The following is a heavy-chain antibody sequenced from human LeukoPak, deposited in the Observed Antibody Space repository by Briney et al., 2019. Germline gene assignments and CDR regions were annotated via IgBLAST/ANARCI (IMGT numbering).Heavy chain of an antibody. V-gene: IGHV3-21*01. CDR1: GFTFSSYS. D-gene: IGHD3/OR15-3a*01. Sequence: KPGGSLRLSCAASGFTFSSYSMNWVRQAPGKGRGWASSFIGSSSYIYYADSVKGRFTISRDNAKNSLYLQMNSLRAEDTAVYYCARDPAEYDFWSGYHDYWGQGTLVTVSS. CDR2: FIGSSSYI. J-gene: IGHJ4*02. CDR3: ARDPAEYDFWSGYHDY.